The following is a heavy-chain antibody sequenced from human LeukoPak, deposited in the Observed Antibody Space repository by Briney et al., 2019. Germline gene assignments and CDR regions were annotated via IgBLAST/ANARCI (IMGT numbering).Heavy chain of an antibody. J-gene: IGHJ4*02. CDR3: ARQFVGYSFFDY. V-gene: IGHV4-39*01. Sequence: SETLSLTCTVSGGSISSSSYYWGWIRQPPGTGLEWVGSIYCSGSTYYNPSLKSRVTISVDTSKNQFSLKLSSVTAADTAVYYCARQFVGYSFFDYWGQGTLVTASS. CDR1: GGSISSSSYY. D-gene: IGHD5-18*01. CDR2: IYCSGST.